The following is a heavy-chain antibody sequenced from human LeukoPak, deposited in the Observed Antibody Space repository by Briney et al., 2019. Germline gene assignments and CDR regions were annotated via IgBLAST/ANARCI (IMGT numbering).Heavy chain of an antibody. CDR1: GFSLSTSGVG. D-gene: IGHD3-3*01. Sequence: SGPTLVNPTQTLTPTCTFSGFSLSTSGVGVGWIRQPPGKALEWLPLIYWNDDKRYSPSLKSRLTITKDTSKNQVVRTMTNMDPVDTATYYCAHNEYYDFWSGYYQVSNYFDYWGQGTLVTVSS. J-gene: IGHJ4*02. V-gene: IGHV2-5*01. CDR3: AHNEYYDFWSGYYQVSNYFDY. CDR2: IYWNDDK.